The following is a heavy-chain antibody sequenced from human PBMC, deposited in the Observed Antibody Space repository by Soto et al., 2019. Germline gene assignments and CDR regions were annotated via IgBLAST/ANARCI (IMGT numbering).Heavy chain of an antibody. J-gene: IGHJ3*02. V-gene: IGHV3-21*01. Sequence: GGSLRLSCAASGFTFSRYSMNWVRQAPGKGLEWVSSISSISSYIYYADSVKGRFTISRDNAKNSLYLQMNSLRAEDTAVYYCARDDNYDSSDDDFDIWGQVTMVTVSS. D-gene: IGHD3-22*01. CDR2: ISSISSYI. CDR1: GFTFSRYS. CDR3: ARDDNYDSSDDDFDI.